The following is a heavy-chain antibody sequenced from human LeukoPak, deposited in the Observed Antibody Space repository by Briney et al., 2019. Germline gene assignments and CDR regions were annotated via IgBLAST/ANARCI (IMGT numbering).Heavy chain of an antibody. CDR1: GYPVTGYY. V-gene: IGHV1-2*02. J-gene: IGHJ4*02. Sequence: ASVKVSCKASGYPVTGYYLHWVRQSPGQGLEWMGWINPNSGFTNYAQKFQGRVTMTRDTSISTAYMELSRLRSYDTAVYYCARLADCSSSSCRSFDYWGQGTLVTVSS. CDR3: ARLADCSSSSCRSFDY. CDR2: INPNSGFT. D-gene: IGHD2-2*01.